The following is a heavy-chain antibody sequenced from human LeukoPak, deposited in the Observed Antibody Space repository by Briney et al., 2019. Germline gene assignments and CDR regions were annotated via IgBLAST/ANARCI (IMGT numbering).Heavy chain of an antibody. V-gene: IGHV3-23*01. J-gene: IGHJ4*02. CDR1: GFTFSGSP. CDR3: ARIASAGTTFDY. CDR2: VSAGGGNT. Sequence: PGGSLRLSCAASGFTFSGSPMSWVRQAPGKGLEWVSAVSAGGGNTHYADSVKGRFTISRDNFKNTLYHQMNSLGAEDTAVYYCARIASAGTTFDYWGQGILVTVSS. D-gene: IGHD6-13*01.